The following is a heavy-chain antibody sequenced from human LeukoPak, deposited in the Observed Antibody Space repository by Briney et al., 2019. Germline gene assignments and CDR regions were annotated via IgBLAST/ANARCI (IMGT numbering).Heavy chain of an antibody. CDR3: ARGRGGTMVRIPQAFDI. CDR1: GYTFTSYG. D-gene: IGHD3-10*01. Sequence: ASVKVSCKASGYTFTSYGISWVRQAPGQGLEWMGWISAYNGNTNYAQKLQGRVTMTTDTSTSTAYMELRSLRSDDTAVYYCARGRGGTMVRIPQAFDIWGQGTMVTVSS. V-gene: IGHV1-18*01. J-gene: IGHJ3*02. CDR2: ISAYNGNT.